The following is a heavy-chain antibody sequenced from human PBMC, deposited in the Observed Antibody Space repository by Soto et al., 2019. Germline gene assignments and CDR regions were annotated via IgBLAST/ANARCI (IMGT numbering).Heavy chain of an antibody. CDR3: AHRLSGYNWNGGYFDY. CDR2: IYWDDVK. Sequence: QITLKESAPTRVKPTQTLTLTCTFSGFSLTSRPMGVGWIRQPPGKALEWLAFIYWDDVKRYSPSLRSRLTITKDTSGNQVVPTMTNMAPVDTATYYCAHRLSGYNWNGGYFDYWGQGALVTVSS. J-gene: IGHJ4*02. CDR1: GFSLTSRPMG. V-gene: IGHV2-5*02. D-gene: IGHD1-1*01.